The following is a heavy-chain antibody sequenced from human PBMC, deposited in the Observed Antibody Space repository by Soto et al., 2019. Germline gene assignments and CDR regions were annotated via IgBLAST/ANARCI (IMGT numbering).Heavy chain of an antibody. D-gene: IGHD3-22*01. V-gene: IGHV3-30*18. CDR1: GFTFSSYG. J-gene: IGHJ1*01. Sequence: QVQLVESGGGVVQPGRSLRLSCAASGFTFSSYGMHWVRQAPGKGLEWVAVISYDESNKYYADSVKGRFTISRDNSKNTLYLPMNSLRAEDTAVYYCTKGVVVITSYFQHWGQGTLVTVSS. CDR2: ISYDESNK. CDR3: TKGVVVITSYFQH.